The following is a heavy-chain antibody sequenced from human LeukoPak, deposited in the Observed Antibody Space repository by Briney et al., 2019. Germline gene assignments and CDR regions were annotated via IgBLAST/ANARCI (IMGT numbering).Heavy chain of an antibody. Sequence: GGSLRLSCAASGSTFSSYAMSWVRQAPGKGLEWVSAISGSGGSTYYADSVKGRFTISRDNSKNTLYLQMNSLRAEDTAVYYCAGDRNSDWYSPLDYWGQGSQVTVSP. J-gene: IGHJ4*02. CDR3: AGDRNSDWYSPLDY. CDR2: ISGSGGST. D-gene: IGHD6-19*01. V-gene: IGHV3-23*01. CDR1: GSTFSSYA.